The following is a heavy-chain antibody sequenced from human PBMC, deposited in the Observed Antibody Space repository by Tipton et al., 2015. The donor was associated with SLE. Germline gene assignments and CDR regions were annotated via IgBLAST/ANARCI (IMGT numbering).Heavy chain of an antibody. Sequence: SLRLSCAASGFTFSTYTMTWVRQAPGKGLEWVSSISSSSNYIYYADSLKGRFTISRDNSKNTLYLQMNSLRAEDTAVYYCAREGYNGYDRGDYWGQGTLVTVSS. CDR1: GFTFSTYT. D-gene: IGHD5-12*01. V-gene: IGHV3-21*01. CDR2: ISSSSNYI. CDR3: AREGYNGYDRGDY. J-gene: IGHJ4*02.